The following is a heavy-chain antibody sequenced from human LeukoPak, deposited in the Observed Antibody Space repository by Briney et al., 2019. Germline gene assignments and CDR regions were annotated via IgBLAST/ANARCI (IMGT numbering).Heavy chain of an antibody. CDR3: ARHFGWVGGNVDY. CDR2: MYHTGTS. Sequence: SETLSLTCTVSGGSISSDSYYWGWIRQPPGKGLEWIGYMYHTGTSYYNPSLKSRVTMSVDTSKNQFSLKLSSVTAEDAAVCYCARHFGWVGGNVDYWGQGTQVTVSS. CDR1: GGSISSDSYY. V-gene: IGHV4-39*01. J-gene: IGHJ4*02. D-gene: IGHD3-9*01.